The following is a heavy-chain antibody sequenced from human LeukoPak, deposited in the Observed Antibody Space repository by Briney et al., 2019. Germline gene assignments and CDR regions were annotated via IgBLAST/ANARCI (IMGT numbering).Heavy chain of an antibody. CDR2: ISLRGLT. D-gene: IGHD1-26*01. Sequence: SETQSLTCGVSGGSISSTNWWSWVRQPPGQGLEWIGEISLRGLTNYNPSLKSRVTMSLDKSKNLLSLNLTSVTAADTAVYYCSRESGAFCPFGYSGQGTLVTVSS. CDR3: SRESGAFCPFGY. V-gene: IGHV4-4*02. J-gene: IGHJ4*02. CDR1: GGSISSTNW.